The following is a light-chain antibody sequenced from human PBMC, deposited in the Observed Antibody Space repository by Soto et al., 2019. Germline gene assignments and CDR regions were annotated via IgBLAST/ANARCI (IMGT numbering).Light chain of an antibody. CDR1: QSLIHSDGNTY. Sequence: DVVVTQSPLSLPVTLGQPASISCRSSQSLIHSDGNTYLHWFQQRPGQSPRRLIYHVSTRDSGGTDSFSGSGSGTDFTLEISRVEAEDVGVYYCMQGSHWPYTFGPGTTVDIK. J-gene: IGKJ3*01. CDR3: MQGSHWPYT. CDR2: HVS. V-gene: IGKV2-30*02.